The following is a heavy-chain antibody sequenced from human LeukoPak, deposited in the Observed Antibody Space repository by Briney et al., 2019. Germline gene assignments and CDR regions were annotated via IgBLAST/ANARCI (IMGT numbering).Heavy chain of an antibody. Sequence: SETLSLTCTVSGGSISSYYWSWIRQPPGKGLECVGYIYYSGSTNYNPSLKSRVTISVDTSKNQFSLKLSSVTAADTAVYYCARGYYYDSSGYYSYWGQGTLVTVSS. CDR1: GGSISSYY. V-gene: IGHV4-59*01. J-gene: IGHJ4*02. D-gene: IGHD3-22*01. CDR2: IYYSGST. CDR3: ARGYYYDSSGYYSY.